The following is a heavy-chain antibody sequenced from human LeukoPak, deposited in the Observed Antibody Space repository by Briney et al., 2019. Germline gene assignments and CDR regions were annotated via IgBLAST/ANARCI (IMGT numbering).Heavy chain of an antibody. V-gene: IGHV3-30*02. CDR2: IRYDGHIK. CDR1: GFTFTNYG. Sequence: QAGGSLRLSCEPSGFTFTNYGMHWVRQAPGKGLEWVAFIRYDGHIKYYADSVEDRFTISRENSKNTLYLQMDSLRTEDTAVYYCAKDANYKYSSSWWPDYWGQGTLVTVSS. CDR3: AKDANYKYSSSWWPDY. D-gene: IGHD6-13*01. J-gene: IGHJ4*02.